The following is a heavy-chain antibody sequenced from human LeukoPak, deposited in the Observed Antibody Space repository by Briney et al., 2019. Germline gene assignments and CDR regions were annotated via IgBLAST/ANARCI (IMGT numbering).Heavy chain of an antibody. CDR2: ISAYNGNT. V-gene: IGHV1-18*01. CDR3: AHFDTAMGRGHAFDI. J-gene: IGHJ3*02. D-gene: IGHD5-18*01. CDR1: GFTFSSYG. Sequence: GGSLRLSCAASGFTFSSYGISWVRQAPGQGLEWMGWISAYNGNTNYAQKLQGRVTMTTDTSTSTAYMELRSLRSDDTAVYYCAHFDTAMGRGHAFDIWGQGTMVTVSS.